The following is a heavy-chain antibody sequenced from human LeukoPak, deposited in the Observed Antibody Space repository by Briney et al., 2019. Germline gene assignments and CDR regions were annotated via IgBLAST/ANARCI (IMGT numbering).Heavy chain of an antibody. D-gene: IGHD6-19*01. CDR2: INHSGNT. V-gene: IGHV4-34*01. CDR1: GGSFSGYY. CDR3: ARVLEGSSGQHWYFDL. J-gene: IGHJ2*01. Sequence: SETLSLTCAVYGGSFSGYYWSWIRQPPGKGLEWIGEINHSGNTNYNPSLKSRVTISVDTSKNQFSLKLSSVTAADTAVYYCARVLEGSSGQHWYFDLWGRGTLVTVSS.